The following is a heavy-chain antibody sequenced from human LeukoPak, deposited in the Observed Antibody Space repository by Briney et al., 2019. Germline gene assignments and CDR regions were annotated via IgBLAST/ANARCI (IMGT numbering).Heavy chain of an antibody. CDR1: GFTFSSYG. V-gene: IGHV3-33*03. CDR3: ASSPQDY. Sequence: GRSLRLSCAASGFTFSSYGMHWVRQAPGKGLEWVAVIWYDGSNKYYVDSVKGRFTISRDNAKNSLYLQMNSLRAEDTAVYYCASSPQDYWGQGTLVTVSS. J-gene: IGHJ4*02. CDR2: IWYDGSNK.